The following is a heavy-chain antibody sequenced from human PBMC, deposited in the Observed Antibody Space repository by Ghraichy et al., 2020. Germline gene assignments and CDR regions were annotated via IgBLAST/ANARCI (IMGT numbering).Heavy chain of an antibody. V-gene: IGHV4-39*01. CDR1: GGSISGSSYY. D-gene: IGHD2-15*01. CDR2: IYYSGST. CDR3: ASGLHVVVATGYYFDY. Sequence: SETLSLTCTVSGGSISGSSYYWGWIRQPPGKGLEWIGSIYYSGSTYYNPSLKSRVTISVDTSKNQFSLKLSSVTAADTAVYYCASGLHVVVATGYYFDYWGQGTLVTVSS. J-gene: IGHJ4*02.